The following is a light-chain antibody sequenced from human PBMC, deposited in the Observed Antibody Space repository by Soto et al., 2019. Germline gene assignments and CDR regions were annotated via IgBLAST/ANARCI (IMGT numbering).Light chain of an antibody. CDR2: DVS. V-gene: IGLV2-14*01. CDR1: SSDVGGYNY. J-gene: IGLJ2*01. CDR3: SSYTSSSTLV. Sequence: QSALTQPASVSGSHGQSIPISCTGTSSDVGGYNYVSWYQQHPGKAPKLMIYDVSNRPSGVSNRFSGSKSGNTASLTISGLQAEDEADYYCSSYTSSSTLVFGGGTKLTVL.